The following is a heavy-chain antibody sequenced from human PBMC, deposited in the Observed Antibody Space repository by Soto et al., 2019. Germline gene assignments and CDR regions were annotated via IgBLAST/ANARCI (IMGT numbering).Heavy chain of an antibody. CDR3: VKDGGLGYSYGYGDS. J-gene: IGHJ4*02. CDR1: GFSFHNYA. V-gene: IGHV3-9*01. D-gene: IGHD5-18*01. Sequence: EVQVVESGGGLVQPGRSLRLSCVASGFSFHNYAMHWFRQAPGKGLEWVSGISWNSGHIDYADSVKGRFTISRDNAKNSLYLQMNSLRPEDTALYYYVKDGGLGYSYGYGDSWGQGTLVTVSS. CDR2: ISWNSGHI.